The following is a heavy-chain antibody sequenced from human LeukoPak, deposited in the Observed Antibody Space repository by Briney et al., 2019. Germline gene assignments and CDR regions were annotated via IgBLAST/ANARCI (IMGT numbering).Heavy chain of an antibody. CDR1: GFTFSSYG. J-gene: IGHJ4*02. Sequence: GGSLRLSCATSGFTFSSYGMSWVRQAPGKGLEWVSAISGSGGSTYYADSVKGRFTISRDNSKNTLYLQMNSLRAEDTAVYYCAKGTYYYGSGDLYFDYWGQGTLVTVSS. CDR3: AKGTYYYGSGDLYFDY. D-gene: IGHD3-10*01. V-gene: IGHV3-23*01. CDR2: ISGSGGST.